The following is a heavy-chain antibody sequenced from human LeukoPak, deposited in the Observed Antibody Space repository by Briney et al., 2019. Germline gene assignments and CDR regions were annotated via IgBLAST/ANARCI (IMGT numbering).Heavy chain of an antibody. CDR2: ISSSSYTI. CDR1: GFTFSYSS. V-gene: IGHV3-48*01. CDR3: ARVGNDYVWGSYPYYMDV. J-gene: IGHJ6*03. D-gene: IGHD3-16*02. Sequence: PGGSLRLSCAASGFTFSYSSMNWVRQAPGKGLEWVSYISSSSYTIYYADSVKGRFTISRDNAKNSLYLQMNSLRAEDTAVYYCARVGNDYVWGSYPYYMDVWGKGTTVTVSS.